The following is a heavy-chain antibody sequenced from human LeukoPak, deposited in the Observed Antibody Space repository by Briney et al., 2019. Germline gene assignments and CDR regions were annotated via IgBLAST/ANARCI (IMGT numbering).Heavy chain of an antibody. CDR2: ISSSSSYI. CDR1: GFTFSSYS. CDR3: ARDHSDYYDSSGYFFDY. V-gene: IGHV3-21*01. D-gene: IGHD3-22*01. Sequence: SGGSLRLSCAASGFTFSSYSMNWVRQAPGKGLEWVSSISSSSSYIYYADSVKGRFTISRDNAKNSLYLQMNSLRAEDTAVYYCARDHSDYYDSSGYFFDYWGQGTLVTVSS. J-gene: IGHJ4*02.